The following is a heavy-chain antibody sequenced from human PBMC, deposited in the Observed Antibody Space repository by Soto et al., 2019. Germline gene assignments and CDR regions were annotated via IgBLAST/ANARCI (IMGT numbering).Heavy chain of an antibody. Sequence: GGSLRLSCAASGFTFSSYGMHWVRQAPGKGLEWVAVIWYDGSNKYYADSVKGRFTISRDNSKNTLYLQMNSLRAEDTAVYYCARDGTPQQQLVRGWFDPWGQGTLVTVSS. CDR3: ARDGTPQQQLVRGWFDP. V-gene: IGHV3-33*01. CDR1: GFTFSSYG. D-gene: IGHD6-13*01. J-gene: IGHJ5*02. CDR2: IWYDGSNK.